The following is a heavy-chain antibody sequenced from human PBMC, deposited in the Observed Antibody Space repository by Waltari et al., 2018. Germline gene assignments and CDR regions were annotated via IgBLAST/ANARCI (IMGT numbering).Heavy chain of an antibody. J-gene: IGHJ5*02. CDR2: ISRSGDTP. V-gene: IGHV3-23*01. CDR3: AKDLGCSGGSCPFDT. Sequence: EVQLLESGGDLVQPGGSLRLSCAASGFSFSHYAMSWVRQPPGKGLEWVSGISRSGDTPYYADSVKGRFTISRDNSKKTVHLQLNSLRPEDTALYYCAKDLGCSGGSCPFDTWGQGTLVTVSS. D-gene: IGHD2-15*01. CDR1: GFSFSHYA.